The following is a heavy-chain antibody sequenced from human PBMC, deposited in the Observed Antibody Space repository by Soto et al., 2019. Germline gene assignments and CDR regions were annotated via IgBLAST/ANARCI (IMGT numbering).Heavy chain of an antibody. CDR2: IYYSGST. Sequence: SETLSLTCTVSGGSISSYYWSWIRQPPGKGLEWIGYIYYSGSTNYNPSLKSRVTISVDTSKNQFSLKLSSVTAADTAVYYCARDLGRGGAAAGLREAAFDIWGQGTMVTVSS. CDR1: GGSISSYY. V-gene: IGHV4-59*01. D-gene: IGHD6-13*01. CDR3: ARDLGRGGAAAGLREAAFDI. J-gene: IGHJ3*02.